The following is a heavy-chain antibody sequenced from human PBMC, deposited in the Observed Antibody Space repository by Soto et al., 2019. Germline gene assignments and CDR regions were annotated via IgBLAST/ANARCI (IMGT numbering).Heavy chain of an antibody. D-gene: IGHD2-21*02. CDR3: ARLPGGDGAP. Sequence: SETLSLTCTVSGGSISGHYWSWIRQPPGKGLEWIGYIYYIGSTNYNPSLRGRVTISLDTSKNQVSLKLNSVTAADSAVYYCARLPGGDGAPWGQGILVTVSS. V-gene: IGHV4-59*11. CDR1: GGSISGHY. J-gene: IGHJ5*02. CDR2: IYYIGST.